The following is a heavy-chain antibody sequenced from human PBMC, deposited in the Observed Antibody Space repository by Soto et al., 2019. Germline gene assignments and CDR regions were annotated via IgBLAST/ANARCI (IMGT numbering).Heavy chain of an antibody. CDR1: GGIFTNNA. Sequence: QVQVVQSGAEVKKPASSVKVSCKVSGGIFTNNAIPWVRQAPGQGPAGLGGVSPLFDTAYYAQVFRGRRKIAADGATTTAYMELSGLRSADAAVYFCAAGGHNDGYNFYHGMDVWGQGTTVTVS. CDR2: VSPLFDTA. V-gene: IGHV1-69*01. D-gene: IGHD5-18*01. J-gene: IGHJ6*02. CDR3: AAGGHNDGYNFYHGMDV.